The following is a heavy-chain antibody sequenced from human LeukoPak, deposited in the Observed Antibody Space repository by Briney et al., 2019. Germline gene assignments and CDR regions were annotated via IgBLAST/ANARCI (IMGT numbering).Heavy chain of an antibody. D-gene: IGHD2-15*01. J-gene: IGHJ6*02. CDR3: ARDRGPGVVVAATHGDYYYYGMDV. Sequence: ASVKVSCKASGGTFSSYAISWVRQAPGQGLEWMGRIIPILGIANYAQKFQGRVTITADKSTSTAYMELSSLRSEDTAVYYCARDRGPGVVVAATHGDYYYYGMDVWGQGTTVTVSS. CDR2: IIPILGIA. CDR1: GGTFSSYA. V-gene: IGHV1-69*04.